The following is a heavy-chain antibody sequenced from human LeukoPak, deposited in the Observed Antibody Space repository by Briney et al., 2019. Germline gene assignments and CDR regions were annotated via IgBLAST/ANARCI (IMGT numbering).Heavy chain of an antibody. D-gene: IGHD4-23*01. V-gene: IGHV4-34*01. CDR2: INHSGST. CDR3: ARAVVTPILYYYYYYMDV. J-gene: IGHJ6*03. Sequence: SETLSLTCTVYGGSFSGYYWSWIRQPPGKGLEWIGEINHSGSTNYNPSLKSRVTISVDTSKNQFSLKLSSVTAADTAVYYCARAVVTPILYYYYYYMDVWGKGTTVTVSS. CDR1: GGSFSGYY.